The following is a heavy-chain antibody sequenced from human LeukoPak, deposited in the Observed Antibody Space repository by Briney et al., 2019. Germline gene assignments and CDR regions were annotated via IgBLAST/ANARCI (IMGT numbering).Heavy chain of an antibody. CDR3: ASIRVDSGYDSFDC. Sequence: SETLSLTCTVSGGSISRDIYNCAWIRQPPGKGLDWIGSIDYSGSTYYNPSLRGRVTISVDTSKNQFSLRLSSVTDADTAVYYCASIRVDSGYDSFDCWGQGTLVTVSS. CDR2: IDYSGST. CDR1: GGSISRDIYN. J-gene: IGHJ4*02. D-gene: IGHD5-12*01. V-gene: IGHV4-39*01.